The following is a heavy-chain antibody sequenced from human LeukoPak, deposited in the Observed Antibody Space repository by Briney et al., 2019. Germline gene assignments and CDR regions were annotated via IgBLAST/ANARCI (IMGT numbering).Heavy chain of an antibody. CDR2: ISYDGSNK. D-gene: IGHD5-18*01. Sequence: PGGSLRLSCAASGFTFSSYWMSWVRQAPGKGLEWVAVISYDGSNKYYADSVKGRFTISRDNSKNTLYLQMNSLRAEDTAVYYCARDRVDTAMIALDYWGQGTLVTVSS. V-gene: IGHV3-30-3*01. J-gene: IGHJ4*02. CDR3: ARDRVDTAMIALDY. CDR1: GFTFSSYW.